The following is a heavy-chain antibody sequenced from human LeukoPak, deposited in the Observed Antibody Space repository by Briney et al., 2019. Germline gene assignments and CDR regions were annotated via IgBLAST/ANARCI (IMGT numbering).Heavy chain of an antibody. D-gene: IGHD3-22*01. CDR1: TFTFSSYW. V-gene: IGHV3-74*01. J-gene: IGHJ4*02. CDR3: ARDPDLSGYSFFDD. Sequence: GGSLRLSCAAATFTFSSYWMHWVRQAPGKGPVGVSRINSVGSSTYYAGFVKGRFTISRDNAKNTLYLQMSSLRAEDTAVYYCARDPDLSGYSFFDDWGQGTLVTVSS. CDR2: INSVGSST.